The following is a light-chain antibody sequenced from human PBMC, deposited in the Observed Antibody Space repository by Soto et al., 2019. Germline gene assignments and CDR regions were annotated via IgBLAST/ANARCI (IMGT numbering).Light chain of an antibody. J-gene: IGLJ1*01. Sequence: QSVLTQPPSVSAAPGQTVTISCSGSSSNIGNDYLSWYQQFPGTAPKLLVYDNNKRPSGIPDRFSASRSGTSATLGITGLQTGDEADYYCGAWARSLSADVFGTATKLTVL. CDR2: DNN. V-gene: IGLV1-51*01. CDR3: GAWARSLSADV. CDR1: SSNIGNDY.